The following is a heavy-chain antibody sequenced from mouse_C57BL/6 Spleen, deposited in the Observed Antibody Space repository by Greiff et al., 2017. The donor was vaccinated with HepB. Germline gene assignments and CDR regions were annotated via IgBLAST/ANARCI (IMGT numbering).Heavy chain of an antibody. V-gene: IGHV1-61*01. CDR3: ARSRDGYYAMDY. CDR2: IYPSDSET. J-gene: IGHJ4*01. CDR1: GYTFTSYW. Sequence: QVQLQQPGAELVRPGSSVKLSCKASGYTFTSYWMDWVKQRPGQGLEWIGNIYPSDSETHYNQKFKDKATLAVDKSSSTAYMQLSSLTSEDSAVYYCARSRDGYYAMDYWGQGTSVTVSS. D-gene: IGHD2-3*01.